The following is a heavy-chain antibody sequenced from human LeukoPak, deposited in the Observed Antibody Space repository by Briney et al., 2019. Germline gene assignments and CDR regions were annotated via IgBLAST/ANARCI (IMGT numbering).Heavy chain of an antibody. CDR2: INWNGGST. CDR1: GFTFDDYG. Sequence: GGSLRLSCAASGFTFDDYGMSWVRQAPGKGLEWVSGINWNGGSTGYADSVKGRFTISRDNSKNTLYLQMNSLRAEDTAVYYCAKARLGYCSGGSCYGFDYWGQGTLVTVSS. D-gene: IGHD2-15*01. CDR3: AKARLGYCSGGSCYGFDY. V-gene: IGHV3-20*04. J-gene: IGHJ4*02.